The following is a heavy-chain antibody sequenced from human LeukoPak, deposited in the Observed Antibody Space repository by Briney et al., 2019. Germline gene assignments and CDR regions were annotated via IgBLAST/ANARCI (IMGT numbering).Heavy chain of an antibody. CDR2: INPSGGST. D-gene: IGHD5-12*01. J-gene: IGHJ6*03. Sequence: ASVKVSCKASGYTFTSYYMHWVRQAPGQGLEWMGIINPSGGSTSYAQKFQGRVTMTRDMSTSTVYMELSSLRSEDTAVYYCARFVSDSGYDIYYYYYYMDVWGKGTTVTVSS. V-gene: IGHV1-46*01. CDR1: GYTFTSYY. CDR3: ARFVSDSGYDIYYYYYYMDV.